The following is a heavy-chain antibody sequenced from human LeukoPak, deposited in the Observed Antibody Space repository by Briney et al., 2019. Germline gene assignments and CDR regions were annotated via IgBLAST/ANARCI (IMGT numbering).Heavy chain of an antibody. CDR2: IYSGGST. CDR3: ASLMGATRKYAFDI. V-gene: IGHV3-66*01. D-gene: IGHD1-26*01. CDR1: GFTVSSNY. Sequence: GGSLRLSCAASGFTVSSNYMSWVRQAPGEGLEWVSVIYSGGSTYYADSVKGRFTISRDNSKNTLYLQMNSLRAEDTAVYYCASLMGATRKYAFDIWGQGTMVTVSS. J-gene: IGHJ3*02.